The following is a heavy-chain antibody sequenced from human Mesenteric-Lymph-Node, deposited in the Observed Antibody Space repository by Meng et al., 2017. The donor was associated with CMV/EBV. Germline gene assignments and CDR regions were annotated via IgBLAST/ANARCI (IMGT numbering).Heavy chain of an antibody. CDR1: EFTLSAYW. V-gene: IGHV3-7*01. D-gene: IGHD1/OR15-1a*01. J-gene: IGHJ4*02. CDR3: ARDPQEHELTLDY. CDR2: IKRDGGEK. Sequence: GGSLRLSCVASEFTLSAYWMTWVRQAPGKGLEWVANIKRDGGEKYYVDSVKGRFTVSRDNAQNSLYLQMNSLRAEDTAVYFCARDPQEHELTLDYWGQGTLVTVSS.